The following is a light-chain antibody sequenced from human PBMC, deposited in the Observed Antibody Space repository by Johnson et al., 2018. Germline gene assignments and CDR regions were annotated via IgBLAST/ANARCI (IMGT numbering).Light chain of an antibody. CDR1: SSNIGNNY. V-gene: IGLV1-51*02. CDR2: ENN. Sequence: QSVLTKPPSVSAAPGQKVTIYCSGSSSNIGNNYVSWYQQLPGTAPKLLIYENNKRPSGIPDRFSGSKSGTSATLGITGLQTGDEADYYCGTWDSSLSAGNVFGTGTKVTVL. J-gene: IGLJ1*01. CDR3: GTWDSSLSAGNV.